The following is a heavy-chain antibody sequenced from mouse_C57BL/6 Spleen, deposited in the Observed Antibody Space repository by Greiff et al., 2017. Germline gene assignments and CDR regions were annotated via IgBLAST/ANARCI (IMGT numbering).Heavy chain of an antibody. CDR3: TRRTVDYAMDY. D-gene: IGHD1-1*01. Sequence: QVQLKQSGAELVRPGASVTLSCKASGYTFTDYEMHWVKQTPVHGLEWIGAIDPETGGTAYNQKFKGKAILTADKSSSTAYMELRSLTSEDSAVYYCTRRTVDYAMDYWGQGTSVTVSS. V-gene: IGHV1-15*01. CDR2: IDPETGGT. J-gene: IGHJ4*01. CDR1: GYTFTDYE.